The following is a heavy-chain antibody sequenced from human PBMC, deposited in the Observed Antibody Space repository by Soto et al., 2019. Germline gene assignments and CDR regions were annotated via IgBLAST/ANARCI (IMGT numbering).Heavy chain of an antibody. Sequence: ETLSLTCAVSGGSISRSNWRSWVRQPPGKGLEWIGEIYHRGSTNYNPSLKSRSTISVDKSKNQLPLKLTSVTAADTAVYSCASRIAAARTDEAEYFQHWAQGILVTVSS. CDR1: GGSISRSNW. CDR3: ASRIAAARTDEAEYFQH. J-gene: IGHJ1*01. CDR2: IYHRGST. V-gene: IGHV4-4*01. D-gene: IGHD6-13*01.